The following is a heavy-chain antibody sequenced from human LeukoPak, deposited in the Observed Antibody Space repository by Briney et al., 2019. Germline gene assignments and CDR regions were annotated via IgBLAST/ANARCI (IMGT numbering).Heavy chain of an antibody. V-gene: IGHV3-30*04. CDR2: ISYDGSNK. Sequence: GRSLRPSCAASGFTFSSYAMHWVRQAPGKGLEWVAVISYDGSNKYYADSVKGRFTISRDNSKNTLYLQMNSLRAEDTAVYYCARSGYCSSTSCHHGFDYWGQGTLVTVSS. J-gene: IGHJ4*02. D-gene: IGHD2-2*03. CDR1: GFTFSSYA. CDR3: ARSGYCSSTSCHHGFDY.